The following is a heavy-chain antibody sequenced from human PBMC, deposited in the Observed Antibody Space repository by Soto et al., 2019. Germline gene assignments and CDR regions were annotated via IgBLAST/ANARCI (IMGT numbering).Heavy chain of an antibody. J-gene: IGHJ5*02. CDR1: GGSISSYY. D-gene: IGHD6-13*01. Sequence: SETLSLTCAVSGGSISSYYWSWIRQPPGKGLEWIGYIYYSGSTNYNPSLKSRVTISVDTSKNQFSLKLSSVTAADTAVYYCASLKRIAAAGSNWFDPWGQGTLVTVSS. CDR2: IYYSGST. CDR3: ASLKRIAAAGSNWFDP. V-gene: IGHV4-59*08.